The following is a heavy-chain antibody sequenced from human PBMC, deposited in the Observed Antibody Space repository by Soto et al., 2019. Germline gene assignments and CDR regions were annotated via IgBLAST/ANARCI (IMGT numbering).Heavy chain of an antibody. Sequence: EVQLLESGGGLVQPGGSLRLSCAASGFTFSSYAMSWVRQAPGKGLEWVSAISGSGGSTYYADSVKGRFTISRDNSKTALYMQMNSLRAEDTAVYYCARRPYSSGWYNWFDPWGQGTLVTFSS. CDR1: GFTFSSYA. D-gene: IGHD6-19*01. V-gene: IGHV3-23*01. CDR2: ISGSGGST. J-gene: IGHJ5*02. CDR3: ARRPYSSGWYNWFDP.